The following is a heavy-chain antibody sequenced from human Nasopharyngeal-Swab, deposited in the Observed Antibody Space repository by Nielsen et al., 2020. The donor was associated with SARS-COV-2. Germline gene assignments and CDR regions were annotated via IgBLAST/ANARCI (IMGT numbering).Heavy chain of an antibody. D-gene: IGHD3-3*01. CDR3: ARGDYDFGGGGMDV. V-gene: IGHV3-13*01. CDR1: GFTFNKYD. Sequence: GGSLRLSCAASGFTFNKYDMHWVRQATGEGLEWVSAIGTAGDTYYPDSVRGRFTIPRENAKSSLYLQMNSLRPGDTAVYYCARGDYDFGGGGMDVWGQGTTVTVSS. J-gene: IGHJ6*02. CDR2: IGTAGDT.